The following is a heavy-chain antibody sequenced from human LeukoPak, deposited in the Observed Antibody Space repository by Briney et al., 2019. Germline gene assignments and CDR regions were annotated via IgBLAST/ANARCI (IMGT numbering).Heavy chain of an antibody. CDR3: ASDSPYYGMDV. J-gene: IGHJ6*02. V-gene: IGHV3-74*01. CDR1: GFPFSSYW. CDR2: INSDGSAT. Sequence: GGSLRLSCAASGFPFSSYWMHWVRQVPGEGLLWVSRINSDGSATIYADSVRGRFTISRDNAKNTLYLQMSGLRVEDTAVYHCASDSPYYGMDVWGQGTTVTVSS.